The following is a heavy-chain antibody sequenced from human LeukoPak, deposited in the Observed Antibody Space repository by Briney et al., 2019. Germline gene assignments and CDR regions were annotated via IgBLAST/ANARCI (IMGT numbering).Heavy chain of an antibody. Sequence: ASVKFFCKASGYTFTSYDINWVRQATGQGLEWMGWMNPDSGNTGYAQKFQGRVTMTRSTSITTAYMELSSLRSEDTAVYYCARGRDRSRASCWYDHWGQGTLVTVPS. CDR1: GYTFTSYD. J-gene: IGHJ5*02. D-gene: IGHD2-2*01. V-gene: IGHV1-8*01. CDR3: ARGRDRSRASCWYDH. CDR2: MNPDSGNT.